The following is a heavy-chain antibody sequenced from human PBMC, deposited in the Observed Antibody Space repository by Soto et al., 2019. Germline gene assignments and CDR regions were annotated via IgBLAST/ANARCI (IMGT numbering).Heavy chain of an antibody. CDR1: GFSLTTRGVG. Sequence: QITLKESGPTLVKPTQTLTLTCTFFGFSLTTRGVGVHWIRQPPGKALEWLGVIYWDNDKRYSPSLKTRLTITQDTSKSQVVLTLTNTDPEATDTYSCAHPPGRCSGYFGYWGPGILVTASS. J-gene: IGHJ4*02. V-gene: IGHV2-5*02. D-gene: IGHD2-21*01. CDR2: IYWDNDK. CDR3: AHPPGRCSGYFGY.